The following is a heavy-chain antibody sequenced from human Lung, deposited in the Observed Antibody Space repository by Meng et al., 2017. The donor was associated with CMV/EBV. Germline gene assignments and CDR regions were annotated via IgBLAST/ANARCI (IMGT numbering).Heavy chain of an antibody. Sequence: LSCTVSGGSISSSSYYWGWIRQPPGKGLEWIGSIYYSGSTYYNPSLKSRVTISVDTSKNQFSLKLSSVTAADTAVYYCASESPEYQWLEDYYYGMDVGGQGXTVTVSS. CDR1: GGSISSSSYY. J-gene: IGHJ6*02. D-gene: IGHD6-19*01. CDR2: IYYSGST. CDR3: ASESPEYQWLEDYYYGMDV. V-gene: IGHV4-39*07.